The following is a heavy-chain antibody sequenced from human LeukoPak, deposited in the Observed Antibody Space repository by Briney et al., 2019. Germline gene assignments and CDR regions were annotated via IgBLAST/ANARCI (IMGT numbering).Heavy chain of an antibody. D-gene: IGHD3-10*01. V-gene: IGHV5-51*01. Sequence: GESLKISCKGSGYSFTSYWIGWVRRMPGKGLEWMGIIYPGDSDTRYSPSFQGQVTISADKSISTAYLQWSSLKASDTAMYYCARRRRRGFGETTEVFDYWGQGTLVTVSS. J-gene: IGHJ4*02. CDR2: IYPGDSDT. CDR1: GYSFTSYW. CDR3: ARRRRRGFGETTEVFDY.